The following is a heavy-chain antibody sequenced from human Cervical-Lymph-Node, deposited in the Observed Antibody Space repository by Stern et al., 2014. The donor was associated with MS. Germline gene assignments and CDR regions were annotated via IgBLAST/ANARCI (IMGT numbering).Heavy chain of an antibody. CDR3: ARQRYFDY. V-gene: IGHV5-51*01. CDR2: IFPGGSDI. CDR1: GYTFTSYW. J-gene: IGHJ4*02. Sequence: VQLVQSGPEVKRPGESLKISCQASGYTFTSYWIGWVRQMPGKGLEWIAIIFPGGSDIRNSPSFQGQVTISADKSSSPAYLQWNNLKASDTAIYYCARQRYFDYWGQGTLVTVSS.